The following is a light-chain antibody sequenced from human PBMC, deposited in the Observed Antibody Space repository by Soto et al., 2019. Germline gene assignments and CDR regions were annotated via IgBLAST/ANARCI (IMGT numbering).Light chain of an antibody. J-gene: IGLJ1*01. CDR3: CSFAGNYIYV. CDR1: SSDVGGYNY. CDR2: DVS. Sequence: QSVLTQPASVSGSPGQSITISCTGTSSDVGGYNYVSWYLQHPGKAPKVMIYDVSKRPSGVPDRFSGSKSGNTASLTISGLQSEDEADYYCCSFAGNYIYVFGTGTKLTVL. V-gene: IGLV2-11*01.